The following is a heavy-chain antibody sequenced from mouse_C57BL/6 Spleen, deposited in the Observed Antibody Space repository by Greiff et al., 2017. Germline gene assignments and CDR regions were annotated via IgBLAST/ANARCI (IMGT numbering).Heavy chain of an antibody. CDR3: ARYYYGSSYWYFDV. J-gene: IGHJ1*03. D-gene: IGHD1-1*01. CDR2: IRNEANGHTT. Sequence: EVKVEESGGGLVQPGGSLSLSCAASGFTFTDYYMSWVRQPPGKGLEWFGFIRNEANGHTTAYSASVKGRFTISRDKSKSILYMQRNALRSEDGATYYCARYYYGSSYWYFDVWGTGTTVTVSA. V-gene: IGHV7-3*01. CDR1: GFTFTDYY.